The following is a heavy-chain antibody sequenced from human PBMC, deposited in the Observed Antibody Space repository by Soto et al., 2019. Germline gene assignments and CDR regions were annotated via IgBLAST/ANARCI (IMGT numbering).Heavy chain of an antibody. CDR2: INHSGST. Sequence: SETLSLTCAVYGGSFSGYYWGWIRQPPGKGLEWIGEINHSGSTNYNPSLKSRVTISVDTSKNQFSLKLSSVTAADTAVYYCARSGYSSSYNWFDPWGQGTLVTVSS. J-gene: IGHJ5*02. CDR3: ARSGYSSSYNWFDP. CDR1: GGSFSGYY. D-gene: IGHD6-13*01. V-gene: IGHV4-34*01.